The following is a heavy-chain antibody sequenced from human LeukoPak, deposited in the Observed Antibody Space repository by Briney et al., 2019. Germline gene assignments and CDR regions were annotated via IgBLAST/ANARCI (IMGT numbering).Heavy chain of an antibody. J-gene: IGHJ4*02. D-gene: IGHD5-12*01. Sequence: ASVKVSCKVSGYTLTELSMHWVRQAPGKGLEWMGGFDPEDGATIYAQKYQGRVTMTEDTSTDTAYMELSSLRSEDTAVYYCATVVLYSGYYFDYWGQGTLVTVSS. V-gene: IGHV1-24*01. CDR3: ATVVLYSGYYFDY. CDR1: GYTLTELS. CDR2: FDPEDGAT.